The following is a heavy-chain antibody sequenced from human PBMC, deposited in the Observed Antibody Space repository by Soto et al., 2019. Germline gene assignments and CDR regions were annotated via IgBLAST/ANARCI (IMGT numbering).Heavy chain of an antibody. V-gene: IGHV4-59*01. Sequence: SETLSLTCTVSGGSNSSYYWSWIRQPPGKGLEWIGYISYSGSTNYNPSLKSRVTIFVHTSKNQFSLRLNSVTAADTAVYYCGRARNFLTGYYKGGFYYFDYWGQGTLVTVSS. CDR2: ISYSGST. J-gene: IGHJ4*02. CDR3: GRARNFLTGYYKGGFYYFDY. CDR1: GGSNSSYY. D-gene: IGHD3-9*01.